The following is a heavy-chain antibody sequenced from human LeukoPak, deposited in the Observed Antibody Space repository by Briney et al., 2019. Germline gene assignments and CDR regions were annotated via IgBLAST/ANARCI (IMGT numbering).Heavy chain of an antibody. Sequence: PGGSLRLSCAASGFTFSSYGMHWVRQAPGKGLEWVAVIWYDGSIKYYADSVKGRFTISRDNLKNTLYLQMNSLRAEDTAVYYCARVGSGSYFLDGFDIWGQGTMVTVSS. V-gene: IGHV3-33*01. D-gene: IGHD1-26*01. CDR1: GFTFSSYG. CDR3: ARVGSGSYFLDGFDI. J-gene: IGHJ3*02. CDR2: IWYDGSIK.